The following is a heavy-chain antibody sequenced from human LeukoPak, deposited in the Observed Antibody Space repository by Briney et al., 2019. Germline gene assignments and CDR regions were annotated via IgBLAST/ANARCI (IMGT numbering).Heavy chain of an antibody. CDR1: GYTFTGYY. J-gene: IGHJ5*02. Sequence: GASVKVSCKASGYTFTGYYMRWVRQAPGQGLEWMGWINPNSGGTNYAQKFQGRVTMTRDTSISTAYMELSRLRSDDTAVYYCARDRWLRLGRWFDPWGQGTLVTVSS. V-gene: IGHV1-2*02. D-gene: IGHD5-12*01. CDR2: INPNSGGT. CDR3: ARDRWLRLGRWFDP.